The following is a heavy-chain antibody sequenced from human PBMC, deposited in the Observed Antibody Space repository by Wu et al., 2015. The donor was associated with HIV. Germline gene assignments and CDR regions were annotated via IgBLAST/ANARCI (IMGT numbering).Heavy chain of an antibody. CDR1: GGTFSSYA. J-gene: IGHJ6*02. V-gene: IGHV1-69*01. Sequence: QVQLVQSGAEVKKPGSSVKVSCKASGGTFSSYAISWVRQAPGQGLEWMGGIIPIFGTANYAQKFQGRVTITTDESTSTAYMELSSPRSEDTAVYYCARALVDTAMVVEPYYYYGMDVWGQGTTVTVSS. CDR3: ARALVDTAMVVEPYYYYGMDV. D-gene: IGHD5-18*01. CDR2: IIPIFGTA.